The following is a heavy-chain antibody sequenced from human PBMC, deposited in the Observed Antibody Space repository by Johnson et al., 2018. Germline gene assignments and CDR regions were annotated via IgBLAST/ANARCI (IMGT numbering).Heavy chain of an antibody. CDR3: ARAGIAATPWHHTHYYYYMDV. V-gene: IGHV3-30*03. J-gene: IGHJ6*03. CDR2: ISYDGSNK. CDR1: GFTFSRYG. Sequence: QVQLVESGGGVVQPGRSLRLSCAASGFTFSRYGMHWVRQAPGKGLEWVAVISYDGSNKYYADSEKGRFTISRDNSKNTLDLQMNSLRAEDTAVYYRARAGIAATPWHHTHYYYYMDVWGKGTTVTVSS. D-gene: IGHD6-13*01.